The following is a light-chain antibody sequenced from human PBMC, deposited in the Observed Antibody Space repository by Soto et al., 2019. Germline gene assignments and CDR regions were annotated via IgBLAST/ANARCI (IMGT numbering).Light chain of an antibody. Sequence: DIVMTQSPLSLPVTPGEPACIACKSSQSLLHSNGFNYFDWYLQKPGQSPQLLIYLGSHRASGVPDRFSGSGSGTDFTLKISRVETEDVGVYYCMQALQTPVTFGPGTKVDIK. CDR3: MQALQTPVT. CDR2: LGS. CDR1: QSLLHSNGFNY. J-gene: IGKJ3*01. V-gene: IGKV2-28*01.